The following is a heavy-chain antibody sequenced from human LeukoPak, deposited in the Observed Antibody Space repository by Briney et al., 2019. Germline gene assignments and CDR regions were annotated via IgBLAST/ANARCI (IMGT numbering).Heavy chain of an antibody. D-gene: IGHD2-15*01. CDR3: AKQLGYCSDGSCYFPY. J-gene: IGHJ4*02. Sequence: GGSLRLSCAASGFTFSDYAMNWVRQALGRGLEWVSTISYSGGNTYYADPVKGRFTISRDNSKSTLCLQMNSLRAEDTAVYYCAKQLGYCSDGSCYFPYWGQGTLVTVSS. V-gene: IGHV3-23*01. CDR1: GFTFSDYA. CDR2: ISYSGGNT.